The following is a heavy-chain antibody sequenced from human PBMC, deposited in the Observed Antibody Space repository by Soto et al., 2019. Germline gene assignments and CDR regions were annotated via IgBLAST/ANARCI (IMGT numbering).Heavy chain of an antibody. CDR2: ISSNSAYI. V-gene: IGHV3-21*01. CDR3: TRDASRDSSARGWFDP. D-gene: IGHD6-13*01. CDR1: GFTFRSFT. J-gene: IGHJ5*02. Sequence: GRSLRLSCAASGFTFRSFTMNWVRQAPGKGLEGVSTISSNSAYIYYTDALRGRFTISRDNAKNSLHLQMNSLRAEDTAVYYCTRDASRDSSARGWFDPWGPGTLVTVSS.